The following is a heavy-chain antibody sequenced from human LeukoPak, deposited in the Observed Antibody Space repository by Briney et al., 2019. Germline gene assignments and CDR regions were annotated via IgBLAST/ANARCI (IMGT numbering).Heavy chain of an antibody. CDR3: ARQAHSSGWYGKRGYYFDY. J-gene: IGHJ4*02. CDR1: GGSISSSSYY. Sequence: PSETLSLTCTVSGGSISSSSYYWSWIRQPPGKGLEWIGEINHSGSTNYNPSLKSRVTISVDTSKNQFSLKLSSVTAADTAVYYCARQAHSSGWYGKRGYYFDYWGQGTLVTVSS. D-gene: IGHD6-19*01. CDR2: INHSGST. V-gene: IGHV4-39*01.